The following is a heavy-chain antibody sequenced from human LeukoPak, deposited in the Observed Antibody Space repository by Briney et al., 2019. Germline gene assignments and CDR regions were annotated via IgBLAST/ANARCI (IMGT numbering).Heavy chain of an antibody. J-gene: IGHJ4*02. CDR3: ARAYQPDTGTIDY. CDR2: INHSGST. Sequence: PSETLSLTCAVYGGSFSGYYWSWIPQPPGKGLEWIGEINHSGSTNYNPSLTSRVTISVDTSKNQFSLKLSSVTAADTAVYYCARAYQPDTGTIDYSGQGTLVTVSS. V-gene: IGHV4-34*01. D-gene: IGHD1/OR15-1a*01. CDR1: GGSFSGYY.